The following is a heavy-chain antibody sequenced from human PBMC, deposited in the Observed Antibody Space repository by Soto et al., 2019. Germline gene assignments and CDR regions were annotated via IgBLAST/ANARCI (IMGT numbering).Heavy chain of an antibody. D-gene: IGHD4-4*01. CDR2: IFPSDSDT. CDR3: ARREGDFSKLDH. CDR1: GYTFPDYW. Sequence: GESLKISWQGSGYTFPDYWIAWVRQMPGKGVEEMGFIFPSDSDTRYSPSFQGQVIISVDTSINTAYLQFTSLKASDSAIYYCARREGDFSKLDHWGQGTLVTVSS. V-gene: IGHV5-51*01. J-gene: IGHJ4*01.